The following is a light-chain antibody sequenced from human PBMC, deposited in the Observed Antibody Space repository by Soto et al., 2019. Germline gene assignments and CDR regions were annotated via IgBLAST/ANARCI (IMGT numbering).Light chain of an antibody. CDR2: EVS. CDR3: SSYTSSSIDYV. J-gene: IGLJ1*01. Sequence: QSALTQPASVSGSPGQSNTISCTGTSSDVGGYNYVSWYQQHPGKAPKLMIYEVSNRPSGVSNRFSGSNSCNTASLTISGLQAEDEADYCCSSYTSSSIDYVFGTGTKVTVL. CDR1: SSDVGGYNY. V-gene: IGLV2-14*01.